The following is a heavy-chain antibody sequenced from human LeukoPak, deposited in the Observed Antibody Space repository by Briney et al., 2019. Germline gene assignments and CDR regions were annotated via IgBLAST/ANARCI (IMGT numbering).Heavy chain of an antibody. D-gene: IGHD2-2*01. J-gene: IGHJ5*01. CDR3: ARDPRPDIGYCSSTSCSNWFDS. CDR1: GYTFTSYG. Sequence: ASVKVSCKASGYTFTSYGISWVRQAPGQGLEWMGWINPNSGGTNYAQKFQGRVTMTRDTSISTAYMELSRLRSDDTAVYYCARDPRPDIGYCSSTSCSNWFDSWGQGTLVTVSS. CDR2: INPNSGGT. V-gene: IGHV1-2*02.